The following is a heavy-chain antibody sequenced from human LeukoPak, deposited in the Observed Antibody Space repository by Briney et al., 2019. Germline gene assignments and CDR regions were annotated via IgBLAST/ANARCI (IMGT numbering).Heavy chain of an antibody. Sequence: GGSLRLSCAASGFTFSTYAITWVRQGPGRGLEWVSAIRPDGDRTYYANSVRGRFTISRDNSKDTVYLQINGLRVEDTAVYYCAREQSGTRGWYTVDYWGQGTLVTVSS. CDR3: AREQSGTRGWYTVDY. V-gene: IGHV3-23*01. CDR1: GFTFSTYA. D-gene: IGHD6-19*01. J-gene: IGHJ4*02. CDR2: IRPDGDRT.